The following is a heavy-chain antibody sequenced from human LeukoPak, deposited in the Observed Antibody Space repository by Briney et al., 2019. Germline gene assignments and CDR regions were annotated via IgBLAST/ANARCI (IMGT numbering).Heavy chain of an antibody. CDR3: AKEARVAAAGYYYYGMDV. CDR2: ISYDGSNK. Sequence: GGSLRLSCAASGFTFSSYAMHWVRQAPGKGLEWVAVISYDGSNKYYADSVKGRFTISRDNSKNTLYLQMNSLRAEDTAVFYCAKEARVAAAGYYYYGMDVWGQGATVTVSS. V-gene: IGHV3-30-3*01. CDR1: GFTFSSYA. J-gene: IGHJ6*02. D-gene: IGHD6-13*01.